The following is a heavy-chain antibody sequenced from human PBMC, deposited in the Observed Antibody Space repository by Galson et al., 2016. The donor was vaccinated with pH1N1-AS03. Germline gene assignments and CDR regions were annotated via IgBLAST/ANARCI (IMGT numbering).Heavy chain of an antibody. Sequence: SLRLSCAVSGFTFSTYGMHWVRQAPGKGLEWVADVSSDGSSKYYADSVKGRFTISRDNSKNTLYLQMNRLRAEDTAVYYCARDQDYYDSSGNYDYWGQGTLVTVSS. J-gene: IGHJ4*02. CDR3: ARDQDYYDSSGNYDY. CDR2: VSSDGSSK. D-gene: IGHD3-22*01. CDR1: GFTFSTYG. V-gene: IGHV3-30*03.